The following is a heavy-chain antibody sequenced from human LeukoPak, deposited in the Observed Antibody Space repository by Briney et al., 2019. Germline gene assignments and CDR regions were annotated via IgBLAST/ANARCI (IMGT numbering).Heavy chain of an antibody. V-gene: IGHV4-38-2*01. D-gene: IGHD6-19*01. Sequence: PSETLPLTCAVSGYSISSGYYWGWIRQPPGKGLEWIGSIYHSGSTYYNPSLKSRVTISVDTSKNQFSLKLSSVTAADTAVYYCARGWDSSGWYILFGYWGQGTLVTVSS. CDR1: GYSISSGYY. CDR2: IYHSGST. CDR3: ARGWDSSGWYILFGY. J-gene: IGHJ4*02.